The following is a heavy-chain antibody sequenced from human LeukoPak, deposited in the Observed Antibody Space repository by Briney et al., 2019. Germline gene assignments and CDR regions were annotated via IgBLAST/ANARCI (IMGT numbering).Heavy chain of an antibody. CDR3: ARGASGWYDAFDI. J-gene: IGHJ3*02. V-gene: IGHV1-8*03. Sequence: ASVKVSRKASGYTVTSYDINWVRQATGQGVEWMGWMNTNSGNTSYAQEFQGRVTITRNTSISTAYMELSSLRSEDTAVYYCARGASGWYDAFDIWGQGTMVTVSS. CDR1: GYTVTSYD. CDR2: MNTNSGNT. D-gene: IGHD6-19*01.